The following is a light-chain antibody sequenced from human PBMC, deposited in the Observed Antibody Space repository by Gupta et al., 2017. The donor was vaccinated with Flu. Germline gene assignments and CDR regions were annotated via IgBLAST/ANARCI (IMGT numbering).Light chain of an antibody. V-gene: IGLV1-40*01. CDR1: SSNIGAGYD. CDR3: QSYDSGLSGVV. CDR2: HNT. Sequence: SALTHPPSVSGAPGARVTLPCTESSSNIGAGYDVHWYQQLPGTAPKLLIYHNTNRPSGVPDRFSGSKSGTSASLAITGLQAEDEADYYCQSYDSGLSGVVFGGGTKLTVL. J-gene: IGLJ2*01.